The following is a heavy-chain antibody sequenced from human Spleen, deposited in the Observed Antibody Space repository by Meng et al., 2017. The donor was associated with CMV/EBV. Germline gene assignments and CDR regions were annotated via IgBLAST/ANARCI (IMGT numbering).Heavy chain of an antibody. D-gene: IGHD1-1*01. V-gene: IGHV4-39*07. Sequence: SETLSLTCSVSGGSISSNPYYWGWIRRPPGTGLEWIATLDYSGNTYYSPSLKSRVTISGDTSKNQFFLKLKSVTAADTAVYFCARDVFDDTGSAFDIWGQGTMVTVSS. J-gene: IGHJ3*02. CDR3: ARDVFDDTGSAFDI. CDR1: GGSISSNPYY. CDR2: LDYSGNT.